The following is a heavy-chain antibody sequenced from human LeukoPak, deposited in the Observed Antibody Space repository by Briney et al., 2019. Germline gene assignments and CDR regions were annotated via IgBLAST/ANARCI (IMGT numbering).Heavy chain of an antibody. J-gene: IGHJ6*02. CDR2: IIPIFGTA. D-gene: IGHD3-22*01. CDR3: ASTYYYDSSGYSRLDYYYGMDV. V-gene: IGHV1-69*13. Sequence: ASVEVSCKASGGTFSSYAISWVRQAPGQGLEWMGGIIPIFGTANYAQKFQGRVTITADESTSTAYMELSSLRSEDTAVYYCASTYYYDSSGYSRLDYYYGMDVWGQGTTVTVSS. CDR1: GGTFSSYA.